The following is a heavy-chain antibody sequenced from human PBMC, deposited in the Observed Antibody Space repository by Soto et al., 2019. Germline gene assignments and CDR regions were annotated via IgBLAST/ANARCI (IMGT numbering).Heavy chain of an antibody. Sequence: PSETLSLTCAVYGWSFSGYYWSWIRQPPGKGLEWIGEINHSGSTNYNPSLKSRVTISVDTSKNQFSLKLSSVTAADTAVYYCARVWYDRYCSGGSCYSGSMDVWGQGTTVTVSS. V-gene: IGHV4-34*01. CDR2: INHSGST. D-gene: IGHD2-15*01. J-gene: IGHJ6*02. CDR3: ARVWYDRYCSGGSCYSGSMDV. CDR1: GWSFSGYY.